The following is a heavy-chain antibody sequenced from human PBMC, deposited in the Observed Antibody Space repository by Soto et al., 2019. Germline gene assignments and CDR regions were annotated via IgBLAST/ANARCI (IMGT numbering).Heavy chain of an antibody. J-gene: IGHJ4*02. V-gene: IGHV4-39*01. D-gene: IGHD2-21*02. Sequence: SETLSLTCIVSGESISSSSYYWGWIRQPPGKGLEWIGSIYYSGRTYYNPSFKSRVTISIDTSKNQFSLKLSSVTATDTAVYYCARQRTTVVTQAYFDHWGQGAPVTVSS. CDR1: GESISSSSYY. CDR2: IYYSGRT. CDR3: ARQRTTVVTQAYFDH.